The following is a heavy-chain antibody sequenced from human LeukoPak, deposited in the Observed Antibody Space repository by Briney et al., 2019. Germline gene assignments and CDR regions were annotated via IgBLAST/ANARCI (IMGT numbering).Heavy chain of an antibody. CDR1: GGPISSYY. Sequence: PSETLSLTCTVSGGPISSYYWSWIRQPPGKGLEWMGYIYYSGSTNYNPSLKSRVPISVDTSKNQFSLKLSSVPAADTAVYYCARGHAPRGYSYGTFDYWGQGTLVTVSS. D-gene: IGHD5-18*01. V-gene: IGHV4-59*01. CDR2: IYYSGST. CDR3: ARGHAPRGYSYGTFDY. J-gene: IGHJ4*02.